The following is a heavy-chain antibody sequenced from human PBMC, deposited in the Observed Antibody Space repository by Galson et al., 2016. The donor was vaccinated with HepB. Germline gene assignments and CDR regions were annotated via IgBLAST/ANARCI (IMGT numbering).Heavy chain of an antibody. CDR1: GFTFSKGF. Sequence: SLRLSCAVSGFTFSKGFLTWVRQAPGKGLEWIGHIKSQRFGGAAEYAAAVQGRFTISRDNTKKSVFLQMNSLRVEETAVYYCVREGLADGSYFDYWGQGTLVTVSS. J-gene: IGHJ4*02. CDR3: VREGLADGSYFDY. D-gene: IGHD5-24*01. V-gene: IGHV3-15*01. CDR2: IKSQRFGGAA.